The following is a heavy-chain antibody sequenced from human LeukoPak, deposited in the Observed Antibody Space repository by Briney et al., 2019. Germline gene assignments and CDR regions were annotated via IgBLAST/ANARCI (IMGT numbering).Heavy chain of an antibody. CDR1: GFTFSSYS. Sequence: PGGSLRLSCAASGFTFSSYSMNWVRQAPGKGLEWVSSISSSSYIYYADSVKGRFTISRDNAKNSLYLQMNSLRAEDTAVYYCARDGGLSGSYAFDIWGQGTMVTVSS. V-gene: IGHV3-21*01. CDR2: ISSSSYI. D-gene: IGHD1-26*01. CDR3: ARDGGLSGSYAFDI. J-gene: IGHJ3*02.